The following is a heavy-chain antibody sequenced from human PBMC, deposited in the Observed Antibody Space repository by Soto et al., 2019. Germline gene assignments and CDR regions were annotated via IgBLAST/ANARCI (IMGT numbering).Heavy chain of an antibody. J-gene: IGHJ4*02. Sequence: GGCLSLSXASSGFTFSRYAMSWVRQAPGKGLEWVSAISGSGGSAYYADSLKGRFTISRDNSKNTLYLQMNSLIADDPAVYYCAKGRSLQYHDYWGQGTLVTVSS. CDR1: GFTFSRYA. D-gene: IGHD4-4*01. V-gene: IGHV3-23*01. CDR3: AKGRSLQYHDY. CDR2: ISGSGGSA.